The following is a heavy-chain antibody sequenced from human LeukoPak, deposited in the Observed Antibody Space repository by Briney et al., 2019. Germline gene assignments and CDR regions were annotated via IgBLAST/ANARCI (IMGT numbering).Heavy chain of an antibody. Sequence: SVKVSCKVSRGTFSSYAISWVPQAPGQGLEWMGGMIPIFGTANYAQTFQGRVTITTDESTSTAYMELSSLRSEDTAVYYCARAHGLGRIYYYYMDVWGKGTTVTVSS. CDR2: MIPIFGTA. CDR1: RGTFSSYA. CDR3: ARAHGLGRIYYYYMDV. J-gene: IGHJ6*03. D-gene: IGHD1-26*01. V-gene: IGHV1-69*05.